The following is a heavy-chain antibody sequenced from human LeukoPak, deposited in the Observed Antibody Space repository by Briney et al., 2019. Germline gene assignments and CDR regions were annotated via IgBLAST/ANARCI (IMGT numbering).Heavy chain of an antibody. V-gene: IGHV3-74*01. CDR1: GFTFSSYW. CDR2: INSDGSST. Sequence: GGSLRLSCAASGFTFSSYWMHWVRQAPGKGLVWVSRINSDGSSTSYADSVKGRFTISRDNAKNTLYLQMNSLRAEDTAVYYCARAVGYNSPSGSYYFDYWGQGTLVTVSS. D-gene: IGHD5-24*01. J-gene: IGHJ4*02. CDR3: ARAVGYNSPSGSYYFDY.